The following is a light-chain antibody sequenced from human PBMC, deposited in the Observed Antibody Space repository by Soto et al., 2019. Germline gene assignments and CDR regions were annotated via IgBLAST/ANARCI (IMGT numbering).Light chain of an antibody. J-gene: IGKJ4*01. Sequence: DIQMTQSPSSVSASVGDRVTITCRASQDINNWLAWYQQKPGKAPKLLIYAASTLQSGVPSRFSGRGSGTDFTLTISSLQPEDFATYSCHQANSFQLTFGGGTKVDIK. V-gene: IGKV1-12*01. CDR3: HQANSFQLT. CDR1: QDINNW. CDR2: AAS.